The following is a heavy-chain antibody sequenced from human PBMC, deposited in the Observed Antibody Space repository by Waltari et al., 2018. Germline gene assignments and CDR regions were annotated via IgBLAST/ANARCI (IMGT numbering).Heavy chain of an antibody. V-gene: IGHV3-30*18. CDR1: GCTFSIDG. CDR3: AKDGSGGNLDY. CDR2: ISYDGSNK. D-gene: IGHD6-19*01. J-gene: IGHJ4*02. Sequence: QVQLVESGGGVVQPGRSVRLCCAAAGCTFSIDGMQWVRQAPGKGLEWVAVISYDGSNKYYADSVKGRFTISRDNSKNTLYLQMNSLRAEDTAVYYCAKDGSGGNLDYWGQGTLVTVSS.